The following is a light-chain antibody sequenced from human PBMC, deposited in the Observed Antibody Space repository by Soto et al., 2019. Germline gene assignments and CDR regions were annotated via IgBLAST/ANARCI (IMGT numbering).Light chain of an antibody. CDR2: GAS. CDR1: QSVSSSY. V-gene: IGKV3-20*01. CDR3: EQYGSSPQT. J-gene: IGKJ2*01. Sequence: EIVLTQSPGTLSLSPGERATLSCRASQSVSSSYLAWYQQKPGQAPRLLIFGASSRATSIPDRFSGSGSGTDYTLTISRLEPEDFAVYYCEQYGSSPQTCGQGTKLEIK.